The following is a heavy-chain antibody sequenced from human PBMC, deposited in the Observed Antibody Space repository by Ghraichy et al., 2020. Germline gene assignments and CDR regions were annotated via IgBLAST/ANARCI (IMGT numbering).Heavy chain of an antibody. CDR2: ISGSGGST. Sequence: GGSLRLSCAASGFTFSTYVMTWVRQAPGKGPEWVSSISGSGGSTYYADSVKGRFTISRDNSKNTVYLQMNSLRAEDTAIYYCAQDKAGDCWGQGTLVTVSS. CDR1: GFTFSTYV. D-gene: IGHD6-19*01. CDR3: AQDKAGDC. V-gene: IGHV3-23*01. J-gene: IGHJ4*02.